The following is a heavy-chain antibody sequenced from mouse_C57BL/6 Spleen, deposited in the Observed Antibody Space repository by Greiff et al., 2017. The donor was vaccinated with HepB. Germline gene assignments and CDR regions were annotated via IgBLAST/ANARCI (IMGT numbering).Heavy chain of an antibody. CDR3: ARGGERGGLDY. V-gene: IGHV1-69*01. CDR1: GYTFTSYW. CDR2: IDPSDSYT. Sequence: QVQLQQPGAELVMPGASVKLSCKASGYTFTSYWMHWVKQRPGQGLEWIGEIDPSDSYTNYNQKFKGKSTLTVDKSSSTAYMQLSSLTSEDSAVYYSARGGERGGLDYWGQGTTLTVSS. J-gene: IGHJ2*01.